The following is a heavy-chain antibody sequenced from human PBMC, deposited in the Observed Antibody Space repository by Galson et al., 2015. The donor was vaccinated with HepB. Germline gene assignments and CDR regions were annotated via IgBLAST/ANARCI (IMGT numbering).Heavy chain of an antibody. J-gene: IGHJ5*01. CDR2: IYPGDSDT. V-gene: IGHV5-51*03. CDR1: EYSFSDYW. Sequence: QSGAEVKKPGESLKMSCKGSEYSFSDYWIGWVRQMPGKGLEWVGIIYPGDSDTRYSPSFEDQVTISADKSVSTAFLQWNSLKASDTAIYYCAGRGRGWYFDSWGQGTLVTVSS. CDR3: AGRGRGWYFDS. D-gene: IGHD6-19*01.